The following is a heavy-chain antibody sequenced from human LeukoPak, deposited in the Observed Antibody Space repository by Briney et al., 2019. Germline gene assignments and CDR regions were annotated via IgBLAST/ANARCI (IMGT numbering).Heavy chain of an antibody. D-gene: IGHD6-19*01. CDR3: AKDVRSSGSPI. CDR1: GFTFSDYA. J-gene: IGHJ4*02. V-gene: IGHV3-23*01. Sequence: GGSLRLSCAASGFTFSDYALSWVRQTPGKGLEWVAATTGSSGDTYHADSVKGRFAISRDNSKNTLYLQMNSLRAEDTAVYYCAKDVRSSGSPIWGQGTLVTVSS. CDR2: TTGSSGDT.